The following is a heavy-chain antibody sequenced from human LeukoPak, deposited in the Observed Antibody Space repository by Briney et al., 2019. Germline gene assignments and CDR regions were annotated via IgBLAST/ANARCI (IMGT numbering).Heavy chain of an antibody. J-gene: IGHJ3*02. CDR3: ARVRDYSSSSPPADAFDI. CDR1: GFTFRSYS. Sequence: GGSLRLSCAASGFTFRSYSMNWVRQAPGEALEWVSSIRRRSRYIYYADSVKGRFTISRDNAKNSLYLQMNRLRAEDRAVYYCARVRDYSSSSPPADAFDIWGQGTMVTVSS. CDR2: IRRRSRYI. D-gene: IGHD6-6*01. V-gene: IGHV3-21*01.